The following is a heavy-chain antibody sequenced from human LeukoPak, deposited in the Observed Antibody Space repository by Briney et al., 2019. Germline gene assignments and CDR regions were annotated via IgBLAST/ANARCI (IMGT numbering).Heavy chain of an antibody. CDR1: GGSISGYY. Sequence: MASETLSLTCTVSGGSISGYYWSWIRQPPGKGLEYIAYIYYSVSTDYNPSLKSRVTISVDTSKNQFSLKLSSATAADTAVYYCARLNIIGSSPVHHFDYWGQGTLVTVSS. CDR2: IYYSVST. D-gene: IGHD6-13*01. J-gene: IGHJ4*02. V-gene: IGHV4-59*08. CDR3: ARLNIIGSSPVHHFDY.